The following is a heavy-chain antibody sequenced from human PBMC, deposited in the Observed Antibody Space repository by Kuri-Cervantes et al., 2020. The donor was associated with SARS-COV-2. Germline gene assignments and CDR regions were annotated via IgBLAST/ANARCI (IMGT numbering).Heavy chain of an antibody. Sequence: LRLSCTVSGGSISSGDYYWSWIRQPPGKGLEWIGYIYYSGSTYYNPSLKSRVTVSVDTSKNQFSLKLSSVTATDTAVYYCARGWGGYCSSTSCYYYYYGMDVWGQGTTVTVSS. CDR3: ARGWGGYCSSTSCYYYYYGMDV. J-gene: IGHJ6*02. CDR2: IYYSGST. D-gene: IGHD2-2*01. CDR1: GGSISSGDYY. V-gene: IGHV4-30-4*01.